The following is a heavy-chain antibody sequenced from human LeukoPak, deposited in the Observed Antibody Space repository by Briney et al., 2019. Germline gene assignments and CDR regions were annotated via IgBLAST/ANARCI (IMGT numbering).Heavy chain of an antibody. V-gene: IGHV3-48*03. CDR1: GFTLSSYA. Sequence: QPGGSLRLSCAASGFTLSSYAMNWVRQAPGKGLDWVSYISSSGSTIYYADSVKGRFTISRENAKNSLYLQMNSLRAEDTAVYYCARVLSGYSYPFDYWGQGTLVTVSS. CDR2: ISSSGSTI. J-gene: IGHJ4*02. CDR3: ARVLSGYSYPFDY. D-gene: IGHD5-18*01.